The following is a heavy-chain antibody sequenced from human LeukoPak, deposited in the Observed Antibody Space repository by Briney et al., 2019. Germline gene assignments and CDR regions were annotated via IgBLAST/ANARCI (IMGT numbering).Heavy chain of an antibody. D-gene: IGHD2-2*02. CDR2: ISSSSSYI. J-gene: IGHJ4*02. CDR3: ATYRHLPY. Sequence: GGSLRLSCAASGFTLSSYSMSWVRQAPGKGLEWVSSISSSSSYIYYADSVKGRFTISRDNAKNSLYLQMSSLRAEDSAMYYCATYRHLPYWGQGILVTVSS. CDR1: GFTLSSYS. V-gene: IGHV3-21*01.